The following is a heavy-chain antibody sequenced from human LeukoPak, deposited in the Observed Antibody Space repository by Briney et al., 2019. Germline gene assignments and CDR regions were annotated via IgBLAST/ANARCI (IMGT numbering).Heavy chain of an antibody. CDR2: INPNSGGT. CDR1: GYTFTGYY. D-gene: IGHD3-10*01. J-gene: IGHJ4*02. CDR3: ARSKITMVRGVITCYFDY. V-gene: IGHV1-2*02. Sequence: ASVKVSCKASGYTFTGYYMHWVRQAPGQGLEWMGWINPNSGGTNYAQKFQGRVTKTRDTSISTAYMELSRLRSDDTAVYYCARSKITMVRGVITCYFDYWGQGTLVTVSS.